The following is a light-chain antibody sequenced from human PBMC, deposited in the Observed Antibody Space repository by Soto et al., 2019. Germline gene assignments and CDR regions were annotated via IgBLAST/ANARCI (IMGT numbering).Light chain of an antibody. CDR2: GAS. Sequence: ELVLTQSPATLSLSPVEIATRSCRASQSVSSYLAWYQQKPGQAPRLLIYGASSRATGTPDRFSGSGSGTDFTLTISRLEPEDFAVYYCQQYGSSPPITFGQGTRLEIK. J-gene: IGKJ5*01. V-gene: IGKV3-20*01. CDR1: QSVSSY. CDR3: QQYGSSPPIT.